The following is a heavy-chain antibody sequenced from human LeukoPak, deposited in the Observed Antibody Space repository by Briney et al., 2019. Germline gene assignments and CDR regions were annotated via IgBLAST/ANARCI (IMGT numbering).Heavy chain of an antibody. V-gene: IGHV1-2*02. D-gene: IGHD3-22*01. CDR1: GYTFTGYY. Sequence: GASVKVSCKASGYTFTGYYMHWVRQAPGKGLEWMGWINPNSGGTNYAQKFQGRVTMTRDTSISTAYMELSRLRSDDTAVYYCARDLVGPYYYDSSGRGYYFDYWGQGTLVTVSS. J-gene: IGHJ4*02. CDR3: ARDLVGPYYYDSSGRGYYFDY. CDR2: INPNSGGT.